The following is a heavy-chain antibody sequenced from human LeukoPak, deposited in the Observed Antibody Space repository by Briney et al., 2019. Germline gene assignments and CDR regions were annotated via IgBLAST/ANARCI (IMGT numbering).Heavy chain of an antibody. CDR2: IYYSGST. D-gene: IGHD2-8*01. J-gene: IGHJ4*02. CDR3: ARVRVLMVYAMDY. CDR1: GGSISSSSYY. Sequence: SETLSLTCTVSGGSISSSSYYWGWIRQPPGKGLEWIGSIYYSGSTYYNPSHKSRVTISVDTSKNQFSLKLSSVTAADTAVYYCARVRVLMVYAMDYWGQGTLVTVSS. V-gene: IGHV4-39*07.